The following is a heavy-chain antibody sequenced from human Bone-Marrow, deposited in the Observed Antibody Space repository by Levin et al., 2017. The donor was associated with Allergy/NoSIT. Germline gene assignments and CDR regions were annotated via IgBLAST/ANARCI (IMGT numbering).Heavy chain of an antibody. J-gene: IGHJ5*02. CDR1: NGSVISGDYS. V-gene: IGHV4-30-2*01. D-gene: IGHD1-26*01. CDR2: IFGRGTT. Sequence: ASETLSLTCAVSNGSVISGDYSWSWIRQPPGKGLEWIGYIFGRGTTFYNPSLRSRVTMSVDRSRNQFSLNLRSLTAADTAVYYCVRGMQIIATTPFDTWGQGTQVTVSS. CDR3: VRGMQIIATTPFDT.